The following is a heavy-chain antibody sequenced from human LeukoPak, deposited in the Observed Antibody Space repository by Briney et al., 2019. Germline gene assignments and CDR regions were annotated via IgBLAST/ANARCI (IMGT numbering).Heavy chain of an antibody. V-gene: IGHV3-30*04. CDR1: GFTFSSYA. Sequence: GGSLRLSCAASGFTFSSYAMHWVRQAPGKGLEWVAVISYDGSNKYYADSVKGRFTISRDNSKNTLYLQMNSLRAEDTAVYYCAREVVGALAYYYYYMDVWGKGTTVTASS. J-gene: IGHJ6*03. CDR3: AREVVGALAYYYYYMDV. D-gene: IGHD1-26*01. CDR2: ISYDGSNK.